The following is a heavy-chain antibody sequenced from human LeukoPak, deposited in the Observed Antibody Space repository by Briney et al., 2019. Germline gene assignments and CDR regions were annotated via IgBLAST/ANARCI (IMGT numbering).Heavy chain of an antibody. J-gene: IGHJ5*02. Sequence: GGSLRLSCAASGFTFGSYGMHWVRQAPGKGLEWVAVIWYDGSNKYYADSVKGRFTISRDNSKNTLYLQMNSLRAEDTAVYYCARTGCSGGSCYSNWFDPWGQGTLVTVSS. V-gene: IGHV3-33*01. CDR1: GFTFGSYG. CDR2: IWYDGSNK. D-gene: IGHD2-15*01. CDR3: ARTGCSGGSCYSNWFDP.